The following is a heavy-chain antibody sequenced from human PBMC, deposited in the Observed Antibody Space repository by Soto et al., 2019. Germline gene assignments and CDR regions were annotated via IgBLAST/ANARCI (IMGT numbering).Heavy chain of an antibody. Sequence: EVQLVESGGGLAQPGGSLRLSCAASGFTFSTYWMNWVRQAPGKGLEWVANINEDGSEAYYVDSVKGRFTISRDNAKNSLYLDMNSLTGEDTDVYYCARDWDEPGRGSALGYYYHFGMDVWGQGTPVTAPS. CDR3: ARDWDEPGRGSALGYYYHFGMDV. V-gene: IGHV3-7*05. D-gene: IGHD6-6*01. CDR1: GFTFSTYW. CDR2: INEDGSEA. J-gene: IGHJ6*02.